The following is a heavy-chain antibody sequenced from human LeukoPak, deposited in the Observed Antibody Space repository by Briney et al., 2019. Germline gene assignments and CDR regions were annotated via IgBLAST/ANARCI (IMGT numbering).Heavy chain of an antibody. CDR2: IYYSGST. V-gene: IGHV4-39*01. J-gene: IGHJ4*02. CDR1: GGSISSSSYY. CDR3: ARKRRDGYGY. D-gene: IGHD5-24*01. Sequence: SETLSLTCTVSGGSISSSSYYWGWIRQPPGKGLEWIGSIYYSGSTYYNPSLKSRVTISVDTSKNQFSLKLSSVTAADTAVYYCARKRRDGYGYWGQGTLVTVSS.